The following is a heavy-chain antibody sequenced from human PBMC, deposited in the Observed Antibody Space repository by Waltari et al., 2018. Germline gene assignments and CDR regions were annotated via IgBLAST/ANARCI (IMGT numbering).Heavy chain of an antibody. V-gene: IGHV4-39*07. CDR3: ARGETGNFFFDD. Sequence: QLQLQESGPGLVKPSETLSLTCTVPGASIRGFSYYWGWVRQPPGKDMEWIGSIYYSGSSYKNPSLKSRVTISLDMSKNQFSLKLTSVTAADTAMYFCARGETGNFFFDDWGQGSQVTVSS. CDR2: IYYSGSS. J-gene: IGHJ4*02. CDR1: GASIRGFSYY. D-gene: IGHD7-27*01.